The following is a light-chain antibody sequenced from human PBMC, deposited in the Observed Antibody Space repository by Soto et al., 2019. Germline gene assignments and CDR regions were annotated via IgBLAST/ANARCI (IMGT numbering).Light chain of an antibody. CDR3: QQYTFWHT. V-gene: IGKV3-15*01. CDR2: GAS. CDR1: QSVGSD. Sequence: EIVMTQSPATLSVSPGERATLSCRASQSVGSDLAWYQHKPGQAPRLLIYGASTRATGIPDRFSGSGSGAEFTLTISSLQSEDFAVYYCQQYTFWHTFGQGTKLEIK. J-gene: IGKJ2*01.